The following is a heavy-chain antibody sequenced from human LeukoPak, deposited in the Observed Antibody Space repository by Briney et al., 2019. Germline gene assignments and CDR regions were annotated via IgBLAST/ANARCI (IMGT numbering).Heavy chain of an antibody. CDR1: GFTFDDYA. V-gene: IGHV3-9*01. CDR3: AKGSYSSGWLNY. J-gene: IGHJ4*02. D-gene: IGHD6-19*01. Sequence: GGSLRLSCAASGFTFDDYAMHWVRQAPGKGLEWVSGISWNSGSIGYADPVKGRFTISRDNAKNSLYLQMNSLRAEDTALYYCAKGSYSSGWLNYWGQGTLVTVSS. CDR2: ISWNSGSI.